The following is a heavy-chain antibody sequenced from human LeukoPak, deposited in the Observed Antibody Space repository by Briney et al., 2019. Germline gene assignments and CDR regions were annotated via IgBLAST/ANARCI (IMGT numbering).Heavy chain of an antibody. V-gene: IGHV3-48*01. CDR2: ISSGSRTI. CDR3: ARDRSDSWSKDY. J-gene: IGHJ4*02. Sequence: GGSLRLSCAASGFTFSSYSMNWVRQAPGKGLEWVSYISSGSRTIYYADSVKGRFTISRDNAKNSLYLQMNSLRADDTAVYYCARDRSDSWSKDYWGQGTLVTVSS. D-gene: IGHD6-13*01. CDR1: GFTFSSYS.